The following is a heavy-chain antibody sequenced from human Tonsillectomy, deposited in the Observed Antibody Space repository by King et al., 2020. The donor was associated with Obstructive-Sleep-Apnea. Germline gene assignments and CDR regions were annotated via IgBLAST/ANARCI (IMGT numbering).Heavy chain of an antibody. CDR2: ISERADTR. V-gene: IGHV3-23*04. D-gene: IGHD3-9*01. J-gene: IGHJ4*02. CDR3: ARRSGLTGYFDD. Sequence: VQLVESGGGSVQPGESLRLSCVGSGFIFTNYAMNWVRQTPGKGLEGVSAISERADTRDYADSVKGRFTISRDDSKNTVYLQMHSLRGEDTALYYCARRSGLTGYFDDWGQGTLVTVSS. CDR1: GFIFTNYA.